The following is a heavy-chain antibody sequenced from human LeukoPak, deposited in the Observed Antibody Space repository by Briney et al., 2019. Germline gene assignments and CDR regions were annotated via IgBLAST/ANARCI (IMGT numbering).Heavy chain of an antibody. D-gene: IGHD3-3*01. CDR3: AKKDFWSGPDY. CDR1: GFTFSSYA. CDR2: ISGSGVST. Sequence: GGSLRLSCAASGFTFSSYAMSWVRQAPRKGLEWVSDISGSGVSTNYADSVKGRFTISRDNSKNTLYLQMNSLRAEDTAVYYCAKKDFWSGPDYWGQGTLVTVSS. V-gene: IGHV3-23*01. J-gene: IGHJ4*02.